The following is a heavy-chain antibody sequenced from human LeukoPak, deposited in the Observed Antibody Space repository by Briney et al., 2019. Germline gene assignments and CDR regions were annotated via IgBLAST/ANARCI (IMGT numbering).Heavy chain of an antibody. J-gene: IGHJ3*02. CDR3: ARVFRPSLTVFIIRGAFDI. CDR2: ISYDGSNK. D-gene: IGHD3-3*01. V-gene: IGHV3-30-3*01. Sequence: GGSLRLSCAASGFTFSSYAMHWVRQAPGKGLEWVAVISYDGSNKYYADSVKGRFTISRDNSKNTLYLQMNSLRAEDTAVYYCARVFRPSLTVFIIRGAFDIWGQGTMVTVSS. CDR1: GFTFSSYA.